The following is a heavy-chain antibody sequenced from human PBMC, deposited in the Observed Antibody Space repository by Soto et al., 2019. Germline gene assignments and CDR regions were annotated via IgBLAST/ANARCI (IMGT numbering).Heavy chain of an antibody. Sequence: EVQMVESGGGLVQPGGSLRLSCAVSGFTVITNYISWVRQAPGKGLEWVSDIYAGGNTYYADSVKGRFAISRDNSKNTLYLEMNSLRAEDTAVYYCASKKSIVGATGDFDYWGQGTLVSVSS. CDR3: ASKKSIVGATGDFDY. V-gene: IGHV3-66*01. CDR1: GFTVITNY. CDR2: IYAGGNT. D-gene: IGHD1-26*01. J-gene: IGHJ4*02.